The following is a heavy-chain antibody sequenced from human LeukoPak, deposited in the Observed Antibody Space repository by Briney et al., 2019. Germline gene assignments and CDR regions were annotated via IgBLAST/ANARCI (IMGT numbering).Heavy chain of an antibody. Sequence: PSETLSLTCTVSGGSLSSTSSYWGWIRQPPGKGLEWIGSVSYSGTTYYNPSLKSRLSISVDTSKNQFSLKLSSVTAADTAVYYCYLSRLGLFSMTVMTTVDYWGQGTLITVSS. J-gene: IGHJ4*02. CDR3: YLSRLGLFSMTVMTTVDY. CDR2: VSYSGTT. V-gene: IGHV4-39*01. CDR1: GGSLSSTSSY. D-gene: IGHD3-22*01.